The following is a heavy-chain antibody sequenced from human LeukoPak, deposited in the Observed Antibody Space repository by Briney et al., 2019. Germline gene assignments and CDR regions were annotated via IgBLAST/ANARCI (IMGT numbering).Heavy chain of an antibody. Sequence: GASVKVSCKASEGTFSSYAISWVRQAPGQGLEWMGGIIPIFGTANYAQKFQGRVTITADESTSTAYMELSSLRSEDTAAYYCARDSYSGCYSYFDYWGQGTLVTVSS. CDR2: IIPIFGTA. V-gene: IGHV1-69*13. J-gene: IGHJ4*02. CDR3: ARDSYSGCYSYFDY. CDR1: EGTFSSYA. D-gene: IGHD1-26*01.